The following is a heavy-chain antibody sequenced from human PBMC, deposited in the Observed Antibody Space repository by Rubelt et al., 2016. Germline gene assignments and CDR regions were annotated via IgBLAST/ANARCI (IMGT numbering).Heavy chain of an antibody. CDR2: ISHSGST. J-gene: IGHJ5*02. Sequence: QVQLQESGPGLVKPSETLSLTCTVSGYSISSGYCWGWIRQPPGKGLEWIGEISHSGSTNFNPSLKSRLTISVDTSKKQFHLNWTPWTAADTAVYYWAKIFGYCSGSSCYRWIDPWGQGTLVTVSS. D-gene: IGHD2-2*03. CDR1: GYSISSGYC. V-gene: IGHV4-38-2*02. CDR3: AKIFGYCSGSSCYRWIDP.